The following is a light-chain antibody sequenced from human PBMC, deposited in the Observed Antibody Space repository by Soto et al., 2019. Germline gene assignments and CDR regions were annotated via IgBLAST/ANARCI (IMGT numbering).Light chain of an antibody. CDR2: WAS. CDR1: RSILYSSNNHNY. V-gene: IGKV4-1*01. Sequence: EIVMTQSPDSLAVSLGERATINCKSSRSILYSSNNHNYLAWYQQKPGQPPKLLIFWASSRESGVPDRFSGSGSGTDFTLTISRLQAEDVAVYYCQQYYSTPRTFGQGTKLEIK. J-gene: IGKJ2*02. CDR3: QQYYSTPRT.